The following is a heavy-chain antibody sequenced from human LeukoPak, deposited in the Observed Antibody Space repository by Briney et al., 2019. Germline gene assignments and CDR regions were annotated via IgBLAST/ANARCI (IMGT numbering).Heavy chain of an antibody. Sequence: LTGGSLRLSCAASGFTFSSYAMRWVRQAPGKGLEWVAVISYDGSNKYYADSVKGRFTISRDNSKNTLYLQMNSLRAEDTAVYYCARDGYDSSGYYFDYWGQGTLVTVSS. D-gene: IGHD3-22*01. V-gene: IGHV3-30-3*01. CDR3: ARDGYDSSGYYFDY. CDR1: GFTFSSYA. J-gene: IGHJ4*02. CDR2: ISYDGSNK.